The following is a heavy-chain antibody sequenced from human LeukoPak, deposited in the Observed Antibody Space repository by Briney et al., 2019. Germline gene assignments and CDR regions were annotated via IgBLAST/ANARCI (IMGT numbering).Heavy chain of an antibody. Sequence: GASVKVSCKASGYTFTAHYIHWVRQAPGQGLEWMGQIHSNSGGEKYAQKFQGRVTVLRDTSINTIYMELTSLTSDDTAVYYCARVPYSSSSDRHGRTFDYWGQGTLVTVSS. CDR2: IHSNSGGE. D-gene: IGHD6-6*01. CDR3: ARVPYSSSSDRHGRTFDY. V-gene: IGHV1-2*06. J-gene: IGHJ4*02. CDR1: GYTFTAHY.